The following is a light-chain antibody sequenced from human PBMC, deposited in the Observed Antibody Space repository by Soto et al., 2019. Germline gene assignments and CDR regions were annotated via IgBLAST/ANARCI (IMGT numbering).Light chain of an antibody. CDR2: DVT. Sequence: QSVLTQPASVSGSPGQSITISCTGSSSDIGGYNYVSWYQQHPGKAPKLLIYDVTYRPSGISDRFSGSKSGNTASLTISGLQPDDEEDYYCSSYGASSTLFGGGTKLTVL. CDR3: SSYGASSTL. CDR1: SSDIGGYNY. J-gene: IGLJ2*01. V-gene: IGLV2-14*03.